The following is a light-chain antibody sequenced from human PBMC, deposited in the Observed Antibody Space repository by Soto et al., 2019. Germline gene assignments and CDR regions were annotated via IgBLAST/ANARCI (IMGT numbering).Light chain of an antibody. J-gene: IGKJ5*01. CDR1: QSVSSN. CDR2: GVS. Sequence: EIVMTQSPATLSASPGERATLSCSASQSVSSNLAWYQQKPGQAPRLLIYGVSTRATGTPARFSGSGSGTEFTLTIGSLQSEDFAVYYCQQYNNWPPITFGQGTRLEIK. CDR3: QQYNNWPPIT. V-gene: IGKV3-15*01.